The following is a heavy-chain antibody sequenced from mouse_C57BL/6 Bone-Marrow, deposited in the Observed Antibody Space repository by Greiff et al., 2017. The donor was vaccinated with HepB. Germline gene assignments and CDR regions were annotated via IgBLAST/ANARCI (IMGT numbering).Heavy chain of an antibody. CDR3: ASPLSYFDY. V-gene: IGHV1-82*01. Sequence: QVQLKESGPELVKPGASVKISCKASGYAFSSSWMNWVKQRPGKGLEWIGRIYPGDGDTNYNGKFKGKATLTADKSSSTAYMQLSGLTSEDSAVYFCASPLSYFDYWGQGTTLTVSS. CDR2: IYPGDGDT. J-gene: IGHJ2*01. CDR1: GYAFSSSW.